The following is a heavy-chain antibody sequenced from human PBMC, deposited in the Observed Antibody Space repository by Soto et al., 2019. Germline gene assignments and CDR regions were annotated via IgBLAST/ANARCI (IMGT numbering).Heavy chain of an antibody. CDR1: GFTFSSYA. Sequence: GGSLRLSCAASGFTFSSYAMSWVRQAPGKGLEWVSAISGSGGSTYYADSVKGRFTISRDNSKNTLYLQMNSLRAEDTAVYYCARRPGPYSSGWYNDYWGQGTLVTVSS. J-gene: IGHJ4*02. CDR2: ISGSGGST. V-gene: IGHV3-23*01. CDR3: ARRPGPYSSGWYNDY. D-gene: IGHD6-19*01.